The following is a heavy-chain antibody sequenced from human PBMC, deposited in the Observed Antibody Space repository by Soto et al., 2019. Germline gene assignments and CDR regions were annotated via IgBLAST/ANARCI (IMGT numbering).Heavy chain of an antibody. CDR1: GYTFTSYG. Sequence: QVQLVQSGAEVKKPGASVKVSCKASGYTFTSYGISWVRQAPGQGLEWMGWISAYNGNTNYAQKLQGRVTMTTDTSTSTAYRELRSLRSDDTAVYYGARRGGPPLANTVSKGGDENGNYYYYYMDVWGKGTTVTVSS. J-gene: IGHJ6*03. D-gene: IGHD3-10*01. V-gene: IGHV1-18*01. CDR2: ISAYNGNT. CDR3: ARRGGPPLANTVSKGGDENGNYYYYYMDV.